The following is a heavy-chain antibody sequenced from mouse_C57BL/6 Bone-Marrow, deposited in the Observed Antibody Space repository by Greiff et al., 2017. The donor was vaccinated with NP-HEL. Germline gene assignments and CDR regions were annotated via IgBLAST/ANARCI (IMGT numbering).Heavy chain of an antibody. CDR1: GYTFTSYW. CDR3: ARVVYYYGSSYEYFDV. D-gene: IGHD1-1*01. Sequence: VQLQQPGAELVKPGASVKLSCKASGYTFTSYWMQWVKQRPGQGLEWIGEIDPSDSYTNYNQKFKGKATLTVDTSSSTAYMQLSSLTCEDSAVYYCARVVYYYGSSYEYFDVWGTGTTVTVSS. V-gene: IGHV1-50*01. J-gene: IGHJ1*03. CDR2: IDPSDSYT.